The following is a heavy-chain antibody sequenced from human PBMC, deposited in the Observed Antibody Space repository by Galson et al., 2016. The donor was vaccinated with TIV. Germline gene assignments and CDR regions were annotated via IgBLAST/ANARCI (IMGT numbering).Heavy chain of an antibody. J-gene: IGHJ4*02. CDR3: AKDHPSSSWPPFDY. CDR2: VNDGNNP. Sequence: SLRLSCAASGFTFSRYAMSWVRQSPGKGLEWVASVNDGNNPYYADSAKGRFTASRDNSNNIFYLQMNALRAEESALYYCAKDHPSSSWPPFDYWGQGTLVSVSS. D-gene: IGHD6-13*01. V-gene: IGHV3-23*01. CDR1: GFTFSRYA.